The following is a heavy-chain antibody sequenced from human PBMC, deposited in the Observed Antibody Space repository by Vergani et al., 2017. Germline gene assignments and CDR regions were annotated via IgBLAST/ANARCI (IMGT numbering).Heavy chain of an antibody. D-gene: IGHD2-2*01. Sequence: QVQLVQSGAEVQKPGASVKVSCKASGYTFTGYYMHWVRQAPGQGLEWMGWINPNSGGTNYAQKFQGRVTMTRDTSISTAYMELSRLRSDDTAVYYCAGQYCSSTSCYGFWFDPWGQGTLVTVSS. CDR1: GYTFTGYY. J-gene: IGHJ5*02. CDR2: INPNSGGT. CDR3: AGQYCSSTSCYGFWFDP. V-gene: IGHV1-2*02.